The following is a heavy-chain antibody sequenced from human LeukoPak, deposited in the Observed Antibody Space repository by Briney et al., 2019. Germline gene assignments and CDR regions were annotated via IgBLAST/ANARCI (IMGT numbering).Heavy chain of an antibody. CDR2: INPNSGGT. CDR1: GYTFTGYY. CDR3: ARDLVGATTGFEDY. V-gene: IGHV1-2*02. Sequence: ASVKVSCKASGYTFTGYYMHWVRQAPGQGLEWMGWINPNSGGTNYAQKFQGRVTMTRDTSTSTAYMELSRLRSDDTAVYYCARDLVGATTGFEDYWGQGTLVTVSS. J-gene: IGHJ4*02. D-gene: IGHD1-26*01.